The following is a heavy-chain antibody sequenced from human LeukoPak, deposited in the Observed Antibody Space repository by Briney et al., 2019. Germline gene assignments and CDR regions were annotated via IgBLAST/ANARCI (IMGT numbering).Heavy chain of an antibody. V-gene: IGHV3-15*01. J-gene: IGHJ4*02. D-gene: IGHD3-22*01. CDR3: TTIYDSSGYCVY. CDR2: IKSKTDGRTT. CDR1: GFTFSNAW. Sequence: PGGSLRLSCAASGFTFSNAWIRWVRQAPGKGLEWVGRIKSKTDGRTTDYAVPGEGTFTTSRTDSKNTLYLQMNSLKTEDTAVYYFTTIYDSSGYCVYWGQGTLVTVPS.